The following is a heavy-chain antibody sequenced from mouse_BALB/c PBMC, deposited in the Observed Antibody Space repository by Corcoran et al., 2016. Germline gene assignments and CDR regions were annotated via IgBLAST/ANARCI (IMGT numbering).Heavy chain of an antibody. D-gene: IGHD1-1*01. CDR1: GYTFTNYG. CDR3: ARFGTTVVEYAMDY. V-gene: IGHV9-3-1*01. Sequence: QIQLVQSGPELKKPGATVKISCKASGYTFTNYGMNRVKQPPGKGLKWMGWINTYTGEPTYADDFKGRFSFSLETSASTASLQLNNLKNEDTATYFCARFGTTVVEYAMDYWGQGTSVTVSS. CDR2: INTYTGEP. J-gene: IGHJ4*01.